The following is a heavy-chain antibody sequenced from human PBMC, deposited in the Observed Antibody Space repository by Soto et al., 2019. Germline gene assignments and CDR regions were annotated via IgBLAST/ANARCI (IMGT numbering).Heavy chain of an antibody. Sequence: EVRLVESGGGLVQPGGSLRLSCVASGFTFTNFWMSWVRQAPGKGLEWVANIKGDGSEKRYVDSVKGRFTISRDNAKNSVYLQMNSLRVEDTALYYCAKGGQQLVGDWFDPWGQGTLVTVSS. V-gene: IGHV3-7*01. CDR1: GFTFTNFW. D-gene: IGHD6-13*01. CDR3: AKGGQQLVGDWFDP. J-gene: IGHJ5*02. CDR2: IKGDGSEK.